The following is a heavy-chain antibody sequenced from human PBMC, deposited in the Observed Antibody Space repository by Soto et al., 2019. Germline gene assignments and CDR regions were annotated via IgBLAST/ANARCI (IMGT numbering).Heavy chain of an antibody. CDR3: ARGTPMTRSRFFEWLGRFDL. CDR1: GGSMSPYY. D-gene: IGHD3-3*01. CDR2: FFHTRST. Sequence: QVQLQESCPGLLKPSETLSLTCTVSGGSMSPYYWTWIRQTPGKRLEWIGYFFHTRSTNFNPCLKSRASISAYTSKTHLSLQLTSVTAADPALYFCARGTPMTRSRFFEWLGRFDLWGRGTWVTVS. J-gene: IGHJ2*01. V-gene: IGHV4-59*01.